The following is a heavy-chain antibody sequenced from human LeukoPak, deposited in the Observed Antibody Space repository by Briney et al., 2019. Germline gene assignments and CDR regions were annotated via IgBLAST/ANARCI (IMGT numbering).Heavy chain of an antibody. D-gene: IGHD1-26*01. V-gene: IGHV1-18*01. J-gene: IGHJ5*02. CDR2: ISTNSDIR. CDR1: GYTFTNYG. Sequence: ATVKISCKASGYTFTNYGISCVRQAPGQGLEWMGWISTNSDIRTYAQTLQGRFTMTTDTATTTAYMELNNLTFDDTAVYYCARDWDAMNNCFDPWGQGTPVTVSS. CDR3: ARDWDAMNNCFDP.